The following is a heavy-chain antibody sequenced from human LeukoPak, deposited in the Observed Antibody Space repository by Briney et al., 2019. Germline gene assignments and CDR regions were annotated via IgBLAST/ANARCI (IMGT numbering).Heavy chain of an antibody. J-gene: IGHJ4*02. V-gene: IGHV5-51*01. CDR2: IYPGDSDT. Sequence: GESLKISCKGSGYIFASYWISWVRQMPGKGLEWMGIIYPGDSDTRYSPSFQGQVTISADKSISTAYLQWSSLKASDTAMYYCARQTQWLVSPDYWGQGTLVTVSS. CDR3: ARQTQWLVSPDY. CDR1: GYIFASYW. D-gene: IGHD6-19*01.